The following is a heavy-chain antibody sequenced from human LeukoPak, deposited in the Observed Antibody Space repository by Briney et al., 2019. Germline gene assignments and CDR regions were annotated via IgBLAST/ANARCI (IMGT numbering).Heavy chain of an antibody. V-gene: IGHV4-59*01. D-gene: IGHD3-10*01. CDR3: ARGSYGVAEYFQH. CDR2: IYYSGST. J-gene: IGHJ1*01. Sequence: SETLSLTCTVSGGSISSYYWSWIRQPPGKGLEWIGYIYYSGSTNYNPSLKSRVTISVDTSKNQFSLKLSSVTAADTAVYYCARGSYGVAEYFQHWGQGTLVTVSS. CDR1: GGSISSYY.